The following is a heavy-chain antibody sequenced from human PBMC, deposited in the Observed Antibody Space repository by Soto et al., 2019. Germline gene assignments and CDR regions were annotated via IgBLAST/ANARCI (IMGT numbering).Heavy chain of an antibody. CDR3: ARRCGASFDY. Sequence: SETLSLTCAVSGGSISRGGYYWSWIRQPPGKVLEWIGYIYYSGSTNYNPSLKSRVTISVDTSKNLFSLKLSSVTAADTAVYYCARRCGASFDYWGQGTLVTVSS. D-gene: IGHD4-17*01. CDR1: GGSISRGGYY. V-gene: IGHV4-61*08. CDR2: IYYSGST. J-gene: IGHJ4*02.